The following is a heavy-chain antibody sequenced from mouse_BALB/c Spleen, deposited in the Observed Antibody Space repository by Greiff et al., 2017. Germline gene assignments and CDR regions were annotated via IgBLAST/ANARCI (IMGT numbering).Heavy chain of an antibody. V-gene: IGHV7-3*02. Sequence: EVLLVESGGGLVQPGGSLRLSCATSGFTFTDYYMSWVRQPPGKALEWLGFIRNKANGYTTEYSASVKGRFTISRDNSQSILYLRMNTLSAEDSATYYCASDMNYRYEEYYAMDYWGQGTSVTVSS. CDR3: ASDMNYRYEEYYAMDY. CDR1: GFTFTDYY. J-gene: IGHJ4*01. D-gene: IGHD2-14*01. CDR2: IRNKANGYTT.